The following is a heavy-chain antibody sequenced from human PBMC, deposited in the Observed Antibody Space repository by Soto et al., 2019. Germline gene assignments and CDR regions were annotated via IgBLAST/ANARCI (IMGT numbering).Heavy chain of an antibody. V-gene: IGHV4-30-4*01. CDR2: IYYSGST. CDR3: ARDLGGRGMDV. Sequence: SETLSLTCTVSGGSISSGDYYWSWIRQPPGKGLEWMGYIYYSGSTYYNPSLKSRVTISVDTSKNQFSLKLSSVTAADTAVYYCARDLGGRGMDVWGQGTTVTVSS. CDR1: GGSISSGDYY. D-gene: IGHD2-15*01. J-gene: IGHJ6*02.